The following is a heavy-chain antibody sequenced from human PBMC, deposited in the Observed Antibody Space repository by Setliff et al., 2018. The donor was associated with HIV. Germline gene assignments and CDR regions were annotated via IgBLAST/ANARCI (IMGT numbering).Heavy chain of an antibody. J-gene: IGHJ5*02. Sequence: KPSETLSLTCTVSGGSISSGSYYWSWIRQPPGKGLEWIGSIYYSGSTYYNPSLKSRVTISVDTSKNQFSLKLSSVTAADTAVYYCATYADQESNRFDPWGQGILVTVSS. D-gene: IGHD3-10*01. V-gene: IGHV4-39*01. CDR3: ATYADQESNRFDP. CDR2: IYYSGST. CDR1: GGSISSGSYY.